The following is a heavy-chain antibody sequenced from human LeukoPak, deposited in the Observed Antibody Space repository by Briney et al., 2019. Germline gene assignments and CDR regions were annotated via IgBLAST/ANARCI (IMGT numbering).Heavy chain of an antibody. Sequence: ASVKVSCKASGYTFTSYGISWVRQAPGQGLEWMGWINPNSGGTNYAQKFQGRVTMTRDTSISTAYMELSRLRSDDTAVYYCAREGGAGYYYYMDVWGKGTTVTVSS. J-gene: IGHJ6*03. CDR2: INPNSGGT. D-gene: IGHD6-19*01. V-gene: IGHV1-2*02. CDR1: GYTFTSYG. CDR3: AREGGAGYYYYMDV.